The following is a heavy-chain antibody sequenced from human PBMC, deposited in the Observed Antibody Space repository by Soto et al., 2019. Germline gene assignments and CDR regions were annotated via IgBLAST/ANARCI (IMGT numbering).Heavy chain of an antibody. CDR3: ASLIAAAGPPHSPRYCCGMDV. CDR1: GGTFSSYA. J-gene: IGHJ6*02. Sequence: QVQLVQSGAEVKKPGSSVKVSCKASGGTFSSYAISWVRQAPGQGLEWMGGIIPIFGTADYAQKFQGRVTIPADKSTSTAYMELSSLRSEDTAVYYCASLIAAAGPPHSPRYCCGMDVWGQGTTVTVSS. CDR2: IIPIFGTA. V-gene: IGHV1-69*14. D-gene: IGHD6-13*01.